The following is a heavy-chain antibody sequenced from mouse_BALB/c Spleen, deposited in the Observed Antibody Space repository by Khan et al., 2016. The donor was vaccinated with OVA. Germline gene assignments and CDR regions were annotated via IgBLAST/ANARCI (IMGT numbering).Heavy chain of an antibody. J-gene: IGHJ2*01. V-gene: IGHV1S132*01. CDR1: GYIFTSYW. CDR2: IYPGTGST. Sequence: QVQLKQSGAELVRPGASVNLSCTTSGYIFTSYWIHWVKQRSGQGLEWIARIYPGTGSTYYNEKFKGKAILTADTSSTPAYMQLSSLTSEDSGVYFCGIRSDRSHYFDYWGQGTTLTVSS. CDR3: GIRSDRSHYFDY. D-gene: IGHD2-14*01.